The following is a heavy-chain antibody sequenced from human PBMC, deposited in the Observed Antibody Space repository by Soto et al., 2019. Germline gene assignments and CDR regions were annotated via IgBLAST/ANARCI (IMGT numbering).Heavy chain of an antibody. Sequence: EVQLLESGGGFVQPGESLRLSCAASGFTFSLSAMSWVRQAPGRGLDWVSSLSGGGSTTDYADSVKGRFTISRENSKNTVHLQMNRLRAEDTAVYYCAKGPEYDILTGCDYWGQGALVTVSS. J-gene: IGHJ4*02. CDR1: GFTFSLSA. CDR3: AKGPEYDILTGCDY. V-gene: IGHV3-23*01. CDR2: LSGGGSTT. D-gene: IGHD3-9*01.